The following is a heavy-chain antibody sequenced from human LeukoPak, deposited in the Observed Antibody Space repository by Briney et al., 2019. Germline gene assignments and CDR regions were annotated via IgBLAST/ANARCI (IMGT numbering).Heavy chain of an antibody. D-gene: IGHD3-16*01. CDR3: ARFGPQELCDFYWFAP. J-gene: IGHJ5*02. CDR2: VYHSWTT. CDR1: GGSFNVYY. V-gene: IGHV4-34*01. Sequence: LETLSLTCSVYGGSFNVYYWTWLRQPPGKGLEWVGEVYHSWTTVYNPSLKSRVTVSVDTSKSQFSLKLTSMTAAVTAVDYCARFGPQELCDFYWFAPWGQGTLVTVSS.